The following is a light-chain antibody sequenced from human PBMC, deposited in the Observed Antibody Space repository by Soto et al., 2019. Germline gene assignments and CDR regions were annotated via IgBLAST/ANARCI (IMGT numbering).Light chain of an antibody. Sequence: QSVLTQPPSASGTPGQRVTISCSGSSSNIGSNYVYWYQQLPGTVPQLLIYRNSERPSGVPDRFSGSKSGTSASLAISGLRSEYEADYYCAAWDDSLSGVVFCGGTKLTVL. J-gene: IGLJ2*01. CDR2: RNS. V-gene: IGLV1-47*01. CDR1: SSNIGSNY. CDR3: AAWDDSLSGVV.